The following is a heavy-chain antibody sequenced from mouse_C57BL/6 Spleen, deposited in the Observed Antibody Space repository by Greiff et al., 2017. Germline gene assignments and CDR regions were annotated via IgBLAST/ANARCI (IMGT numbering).Heavy chain of an antibody. V-gene: IGHV14-2*01. D-gene: IGHD3-2*02. CDR3: ASRDSSGYVEGYFDY. Sequence: EVQRVESGAELVKPGASVKLSCTASGFNIKDYYMHWVKQRTEQGLEWIGRIDPEDGETKYAPKFQGKATITADTSSNTAYLQLSSLTSEDTAVYYCASRDSSGYVEGYFDYWGQGTTLTVSS. CDR1: GFNIKDYY. CDR2: IDPEDGET. J-gene: IGHJ2*01.